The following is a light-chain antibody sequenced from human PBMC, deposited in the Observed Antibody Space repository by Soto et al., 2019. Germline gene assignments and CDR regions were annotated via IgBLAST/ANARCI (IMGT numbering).Light chain of an antibody. CDR1: SSDIGAYNY. V-gene: IGLV2-14*03. CDR3: GSSRSRNTLFV. J-gene: IGLJ1*01. CDR2: DVT. Sequence: QSVLTQPASVSGSPGQSITVSCTGPSSDIGAYNYVSWYQQHPGKAPKLMIYDVTYRPSVVSNRFSVSKSGNTASLTISGLQAEDEADYYCGSSRSRNTLFVFGTGTKLTVL.